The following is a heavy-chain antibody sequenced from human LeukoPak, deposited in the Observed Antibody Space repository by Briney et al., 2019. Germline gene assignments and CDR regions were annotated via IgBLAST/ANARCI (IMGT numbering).Heavy chain of an antibody. D-gene: IGHD5-18*01. CDR2: ISYDGSNK. CDR1: GFTFSSYG. J-gene: IGHJ6*02. V-gene: IGHV3-30*18. Sequence: GGSLRLSCAASGFTFSSYGMHWVRQAPGKGLEWVAVISYDGSNKYYADSVKGRFTISRDNSKNTLYLQMNSLRAEDTAVYYCAKDAGGYSYGYYYYGMDVWGQGTTVNVSS. CDR3: AKDAGGYSYGYYYYGMDV.